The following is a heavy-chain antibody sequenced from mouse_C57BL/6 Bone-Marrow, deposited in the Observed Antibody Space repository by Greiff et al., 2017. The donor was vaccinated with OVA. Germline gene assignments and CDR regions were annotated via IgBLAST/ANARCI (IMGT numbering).Heavy chain of an antibody. CDR1: VYTFTSYW. D-gene: IGHD1-1*01. Sequence: QVQLQQPGAELVKPGASVKLSCKASVYTFTSYWMHWVKQRPGQGLEWIGMIHPNSGSTNYNEKFKSKATLTVDKSSSTAYMQLSSLTSEDSAVYYCARVHYYGSSYWYFDVWGTGTTVTVSS. CDR3: ARVHYYGSSYWYFDV. CDR2: IHPNSGST. J-gene: IGHJ1*03. V-gene: IGHV1-64*01.